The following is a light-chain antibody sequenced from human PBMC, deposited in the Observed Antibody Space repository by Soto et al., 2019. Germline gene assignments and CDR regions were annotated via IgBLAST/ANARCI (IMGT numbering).Light chain of an antibody. CDR1: SSDVGGYNY. J-gene: IGLJ2*01. CDR3: SSFAGGGNPVL. Sequence: QSALTQPPSASGSLGQSVTISCTGTSSDVGGYNYVSWHLQHPGKAPKVMIYEVTKRPPGVPDRFSGSKSGNTASLTVSGLQAEDEADYYCSSFAGGGNPVLLGGGTKLTVL. CDR2: EVT. V-gene: IGLV2-8*01.